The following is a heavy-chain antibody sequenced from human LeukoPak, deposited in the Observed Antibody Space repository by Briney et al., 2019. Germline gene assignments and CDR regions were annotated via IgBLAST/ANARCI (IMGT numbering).Heavy chain of an antibody. V-gene: IGHV4-59*08. Sequence: PSETLSLTCTVSGGSISSYYWSWIRQPPGKGLEWIGYIYYSGSTNYNPSLQSRVTISVDTSKNQFSLKLTSVTAADTAMYYCTKRQGPTSGSYDYFDPWGQGALVTVSS. CDR2: IYYSGST. J-gene: IGHJ5*02. D-gene: IGHD1-26*01. CDR3: TKRQGPTSGSYDYFDP. CDR1: GGSISSYY.